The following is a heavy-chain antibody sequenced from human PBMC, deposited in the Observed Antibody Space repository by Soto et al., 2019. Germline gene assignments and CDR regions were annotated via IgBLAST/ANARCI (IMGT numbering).Heavy chain of an antibody. CDR3: ARGRVIIGVDI. V-gene: IGHV1-8*01. CDR2: MNPHSGNT. D-gene: IGHD3-22*01. J-gene: IGHJ3*02. Sequence: QVQLVQSGAEVKKPGASVKVSCKASGHTFTGYDINWVRQATGQGLEWMGWMNPHSGNTNYAQKFQGRVTMTRYTSISTAYMELSSLRSEDTAMYYCARGRVIIGVDIWGQGTMVTVSS. CDR1: GHTFTGYD.